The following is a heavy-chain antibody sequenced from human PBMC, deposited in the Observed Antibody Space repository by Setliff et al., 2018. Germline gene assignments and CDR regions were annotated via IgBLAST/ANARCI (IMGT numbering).Heavy chain of an antibody. CDR2: FDPEDGET. CDR3: ARGGIGFSEITIFGVALYWFDP. CDR1: GYTLTELS. V-gene: IGHV1-24*01. D-gene: IGHD3-3*01. J-gene: IGHJ5*02. Sequence: ASVKVSCKVSGYTLTELSRHWVRQAPGKGLEWMGGFDPEDGETIYAQKFQGRVTMTRDTSTSTVYMELSSLRSEDTAVYYCARGGIGFSEITIFGVALYWFDPWGQGTLVTVSS.